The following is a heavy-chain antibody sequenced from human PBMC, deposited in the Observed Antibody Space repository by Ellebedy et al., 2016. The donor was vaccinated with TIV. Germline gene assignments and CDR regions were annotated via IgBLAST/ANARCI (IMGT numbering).Heavy chain of an antibody. CDR1: GYTFNTYG. J-gene: IGHJ4*02. Sequence: ASVKVSCXASGYTFNTYGISWVRQAPGQGLEWMGWISAYNGNTNYAQKLQGRVTMTTDTSTSTAYMELRSLRSDDTAVYYCARPRTYYFDYWGQGTLVTVSS. V-gene: IGHV1-18*01. D-gene: IGHD2-8*01. CDR2: ISAYNGNT. CDR3: ARPRTYYFDY.